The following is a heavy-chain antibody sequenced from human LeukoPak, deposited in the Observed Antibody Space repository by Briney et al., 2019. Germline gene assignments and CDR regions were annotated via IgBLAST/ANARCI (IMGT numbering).Heavy chain of an antibody. Sequence: GGSLRLSCAASGFTFSSYGMHWVRQAPGKGLEWVAVIWYDGSNKYYADSVKGRFTISRDNSKNTLYLQMNSLRAEDTAVYYCARAPSLLWFGEGLFDIWGQGTMVTVSS. CDR2: IWYDGSNK. D-gene: IGHD3-10*01. CDR1: GFTFSSYG. CDR3: ARAPSLLWFGEGLFDI. V-gene: IGHV3-33*01. J-gene: IGHJ3*02.